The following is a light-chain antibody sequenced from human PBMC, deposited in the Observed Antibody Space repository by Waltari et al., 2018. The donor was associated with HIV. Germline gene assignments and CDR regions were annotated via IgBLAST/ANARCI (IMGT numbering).Light chain of an antibody. J-gene: IGLJ2*01. V-gene: IGLV1-40*01. CDR3: QSYDHRLRGIL. CDR2: YNH. CDR1: SSNIGAGFE. Sequence: QSVLTQPPSVSGAPGQRVTISCTGSSSNIGAGFEVHWYQQLPGTAPKLLVLYNHNPPAGVPDRFSCSKSGTSASLGITGVQSEDGADYYRQSYDHRLRGILFGGGTKLTVL.